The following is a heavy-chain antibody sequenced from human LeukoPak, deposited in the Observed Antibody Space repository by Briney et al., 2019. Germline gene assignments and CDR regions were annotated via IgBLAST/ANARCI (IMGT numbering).Heavy chain of an antibody. CDR2: IWYDGSNK. CDR3: ARDPGYCSSTSCYPVCDY. J-gene: IGHJ4*02. V-gene: IGHV3-33*01. D-gene: IGHD2-2*03. Sequence: GGSLRLSCAASGFTFSSYGMHWVRQAPGKGLEWVAVIWYDGSNKYYADSAKGRFTISRDNSENTLYLQMNSLRAEDTAVYYCARDPGYCSSTSCYPVCDYWGQGTLVTVSS. CDR1: GFTFSSYG.